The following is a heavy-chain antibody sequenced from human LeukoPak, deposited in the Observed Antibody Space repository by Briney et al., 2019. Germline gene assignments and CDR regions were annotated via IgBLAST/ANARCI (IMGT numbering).Heavy chain of an antibody. J-gene: IGHJ6*02. Sequence: GGSLRLSCAASGFTFSSYSMNWVRQAPGKGLEWVSSISSSSSYIYYADSVKGRFTISRDNAKNSLYLQMNSLRAEDTAVYYCARAAGVTMVRDYYGMDVWGQGTTVTVSS. CDR1: GFTFSSYS. CDR3: ARAAGVTMVRDYYGMDV. V-gene: IGHV3-21*01. CDR2: ISSSSSYI. D-gene: IGHD3-10*01.